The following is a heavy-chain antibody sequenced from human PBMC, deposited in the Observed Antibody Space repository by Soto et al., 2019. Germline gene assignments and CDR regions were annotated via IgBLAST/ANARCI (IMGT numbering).Heavy chain of an antibody. CDR3: ASRSPALDY. CDR2: IWNDGSET. CDR1: GFTFRSYG. Sequence: QVQLVESGGGVVQSGKSLRLSCAASGFTFRSYGMHWVRQAPGKGLEWVAVIWNDGSETYYADSVKGQFTISRDNSENTLYLQMNSLRVEDTAVYYCASRSPALDYWGQGTLVTVSS. D-gene: IGHD2-2*01. V-gene: IGHV3-33*01. J-gene: IGHJ4*02.